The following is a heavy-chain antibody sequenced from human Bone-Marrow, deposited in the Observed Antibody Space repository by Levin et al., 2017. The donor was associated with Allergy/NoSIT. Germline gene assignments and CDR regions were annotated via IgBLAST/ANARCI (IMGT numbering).Heavy chain of an antibody. CDR3: AKDASAFGDYVCDY. Sequence: GGSLRLSCAASGFTFGQYGMHWVRHAPGKGLEWVAVISSDGTNEAYADSVKGRFTISRDNSKNTLFLQMNSLRAEDTAVFYCAKDASAFGDYVCDYWGQGTRVTVSS. D-gene: IGHD4-17*01. J-gene: IGHJ4*02. V-gene: IGHV3-30*18. CDR1: GFTFGQYG. CDR2: ISSDGTNE.